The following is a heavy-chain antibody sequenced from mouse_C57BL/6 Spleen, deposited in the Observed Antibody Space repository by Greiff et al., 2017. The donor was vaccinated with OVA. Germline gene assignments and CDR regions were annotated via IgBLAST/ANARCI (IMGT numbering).Heavy chain of an antibody. D-gene: IGHD1-1*01. CDR2: IDPSDSET. Sequence: QVQLQQPGAELVRPGSSVKLSCKASGYTFTSYWMPWVKQRPIQGLEWIGNIDPSDSETHYNQKFKDKATLTVDKSSSTAYMQLSSLTSEDSAVYYCFITTVVFPNFDYWGQGTTLTVSS. CDR3: FITTVVFPNFDY. CDR1: GYTFTSYW. J-gene: IGHJ2*01. V-gene: IGHV1-52*01.